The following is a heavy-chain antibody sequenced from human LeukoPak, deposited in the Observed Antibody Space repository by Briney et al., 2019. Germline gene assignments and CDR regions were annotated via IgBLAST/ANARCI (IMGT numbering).Heavy chain of an antibody. D-gene: IGHD2-15*01. CDR3: ARLLRYCSGGSCYSGGGDY. CDR2: INWNGGST. J-gene: IGHJ4*02. V-gene: IGHV3-20*01. CDR1: GFTFNDYG. Sequence: GGSLRLSCAASGFTFNDYGMSWVRQAPGKGLEWVSGINWNGGSTSYADSVKGRFTISRDNAKNSLYLQMNSLRAEDTALYHCARLLRYCSGGSCYSGGGDYWGQGTLVTVSS.